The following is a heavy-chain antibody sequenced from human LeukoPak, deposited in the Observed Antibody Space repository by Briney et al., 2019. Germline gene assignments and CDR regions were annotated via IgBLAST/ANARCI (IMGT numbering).Heavy chain of an antibody. J-gene: IGHJ4*02. CDR3: ASEGSSSSWPYSDY. CDR1: GFTFSSYA. D-gene: IGHD6-13*01. Sequence: GGSLRLSCAASGFTFSSYAMHWVRQAPGKGLEWVAVISYDGSNKYYADSVKGRFTISRDNSKNTLYLQMNSLRAEDTAVYYCASEGSSSSWPYSDYWGQGTLVTVSS. V-gene: IGHV3-30*04. CDR2: ISYDGSNK.